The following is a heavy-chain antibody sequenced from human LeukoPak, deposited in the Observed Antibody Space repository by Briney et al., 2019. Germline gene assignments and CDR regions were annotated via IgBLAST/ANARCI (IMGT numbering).Heavy chain of an antibody. CDR3: ARVRAVDYGDYGGWFDP. CDR2: IYYSGST. J-gene: IGHJ5*02. Sequence: SQTLSLTCTVSGGSISSGYYWSWIRRHPRKGLEWIGYIYYSGSTYYNPSLKSRVTISVDMSKNQFSLKLSSVTAADTAVYYCARVRAVDYGDYGGWFDPWGQGTLVTVSS. V-gene: IGHV4-31*03. D-gene: IGHD4-17*01. CDR1: GGSISSGYY.